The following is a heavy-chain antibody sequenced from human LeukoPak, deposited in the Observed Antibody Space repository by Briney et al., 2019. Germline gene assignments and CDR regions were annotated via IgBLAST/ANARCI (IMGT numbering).Heavy chain of an antibody. V-gene: IGHV1-8*01. CDR2: MNPNSGNT. CDR1: GYTFTSYD. D-gene: IGHD2-2*02. J-gene: IGHJ6*02. Sequence: GASVKVSCKASGYTFTSYDINWVRQATGQGLEWMGWMNPNSGNTGYAQKFQGRVTMTRNTSISTAYMELSSLRSEDTAVYYCARGDIVVVPAAISNYYYYYGMDVWGQGTTVTVSS. CDR3: ARGDIVVVPAAISNYYYYYGMDV.